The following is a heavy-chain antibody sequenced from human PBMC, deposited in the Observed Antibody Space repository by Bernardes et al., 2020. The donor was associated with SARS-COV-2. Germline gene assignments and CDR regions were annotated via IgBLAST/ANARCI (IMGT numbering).Heavy chain of an antibody. V-gene: IGHV1-18*01. J-gene: IGHJ4*02. CDR2: ISAHKGNA. CDR3: ARSYGDYRFDF. D-gene: IGHD4-17*01. Sequence: SVKVSCKASNYTFTHYDITWVRQAPGQGLEWMGWISAHKGNANYAQKVQGRVTMTTDTSTSTAYLELTSLRFDDTAMYYCARSYGDYRFDFWGQGTLVTVSS. CDR1: NYTFTHYD.